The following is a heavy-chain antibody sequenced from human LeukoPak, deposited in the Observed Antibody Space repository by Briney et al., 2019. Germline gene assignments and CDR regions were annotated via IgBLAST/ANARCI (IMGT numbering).Heavy chain of an antibody. D-gene: IGHD2-2*01. Sequence: ASVKVSCKASGYTFTGYYMHWVRQAPGQGLEWMGWINPNSGGTNYAQKFQGRVTMTRDTSISTAYVELSRLRSDDTAVYYCARDYQGGHYYYYMDVWGKGTTVTVSS. CDR1: GYTFTGYY. CDR2: INPNSGGT. CDR3: ARDYQGGHYYYYMDV. V-gene: IGHV1-2*02. J-gene: IGHJ6*03.